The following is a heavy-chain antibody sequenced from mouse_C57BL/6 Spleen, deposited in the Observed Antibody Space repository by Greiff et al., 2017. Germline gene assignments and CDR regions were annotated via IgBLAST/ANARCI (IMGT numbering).Heavy chain of an antibody. CDR3: AISPPHYYDSSWGFDY. CDR2: IHPSDSDT. V-gene: IGHV1-74*01. CDR1: GYTFTSYW. J-gene: IGHJ3*01. D-gene: IGHD1-1*01. Sequence: QVQLQQPGAELVKPGASVKVSCKASGYTFTSYWMHWVKQRPGQGLEWIGRIHPSDSDTNYNKKFKGKATLTVDKSSSTAYMQLSSLTSDDSAVYYCAISPPHYYDSSWGFDYWGQGTLVTVSA.